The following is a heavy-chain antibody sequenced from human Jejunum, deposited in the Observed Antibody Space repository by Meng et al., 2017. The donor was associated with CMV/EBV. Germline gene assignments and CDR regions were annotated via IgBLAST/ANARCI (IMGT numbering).Heavy chain of an antibody. CDR2: IYWDDDK. CDR1: GFSLRTSGVS. CDR3: ARSCREAYKECYFDY. D-gene: IGHD5-24*01. J-gene: IGHJ4*02. Sequence: GFSLRTSGVSVGWIRPPPGKALEWLALIYWDDDKRYSPSLKSRLTITKDSSKDQVVLTMSNMDPVDTATYYCARSCREAYKECYFDYWGQGTLVTVSS. V-gene: IGHV2-5*02.